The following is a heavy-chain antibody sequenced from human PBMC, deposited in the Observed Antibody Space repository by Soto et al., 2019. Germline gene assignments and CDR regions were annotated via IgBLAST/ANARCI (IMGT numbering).Heavy chain of an antibody. D-gene: IGHD3-10*01. J-gene: IGHJ4*02. Sequence: SETLSLTCAVYGGSFSGYYWSWIRQPPGKGLEWIGEINHSGSTNYNPSLKSRVTISVDTSKNQFSLKLSSVTAADTAVYYCARGPRFATYYYGSGGQIDYWGQGTLVTVSS. CDR3: ARGPRFATYYYGSGGQIDY. V-gene: IGHV4-34*01. CDR1: GGSFSGYY. CDR2: INHSGST.